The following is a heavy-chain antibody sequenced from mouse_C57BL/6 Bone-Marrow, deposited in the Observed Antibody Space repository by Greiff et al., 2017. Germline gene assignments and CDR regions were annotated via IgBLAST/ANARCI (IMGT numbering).Heavy chain of an antibody. Sequence: QVQLQQSGPELVKPGASVKISCKASGYAFSSSWMNWVKQRPGKGLEWIGRIYPGDGDTNYNGKFKGKATLTADKSSSTAYMQLSSLTSEDSAVYFCAKGYYGSPFDYWGQGTTLTVSS. V-gene: IGHV1-82*01. CDR2: IYPGDGDT. CDR1: GYAFSSSW. CDR3: AKGYYGSPFDY. J-gene: IGHJ2*01. D-gene: IGHD1-1*01.